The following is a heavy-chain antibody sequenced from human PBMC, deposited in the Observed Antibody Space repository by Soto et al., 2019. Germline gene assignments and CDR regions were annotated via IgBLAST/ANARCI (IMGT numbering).Heavy chain of an antibody. CDR2: ISGSGGST. J-gene: IGHJ6*02. V-gene: IGHV3-23*01. D-gene: IGHD3-10*01. CDR1: GFTFSSYA. Sequence: GGSLRLSCAASGFTFSSYAMSWVRQAPGKGLEWVSAISGSGGSTYYADSVKGRFTISRDNSKNTLYLQMNSLRAEDTAVYYCAKDPQNYYGSGSYYNDRTGGDYYYGMDVWGQGTTVTVSS. CDR3: AKDPQNYYGSGSYYNDRTGGDYYYGMDV.